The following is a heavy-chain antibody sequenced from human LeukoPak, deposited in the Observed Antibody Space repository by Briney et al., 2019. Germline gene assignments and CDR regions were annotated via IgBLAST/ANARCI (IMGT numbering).Heavy chain of an antibody. J-gene: IGHJ4*02. CDR3: ARHTYCGSGGSCYSIDY. V-gene: IGHV4-39*01. D-gene: IGHD2-15*01. Sequence: KPSETLSLTCTVSGGSISSSSYYWGWIRQPPGKGLEWIGSIYYSGSTYYNPSLKSRVTISVDTSKNQFSLKLSSVTAADTAVYYCARHTYCGSGGSCYSIDYWGQGTLVTVSS. CDR2: IYYSGST. CDR1: GGSISSSSYY.